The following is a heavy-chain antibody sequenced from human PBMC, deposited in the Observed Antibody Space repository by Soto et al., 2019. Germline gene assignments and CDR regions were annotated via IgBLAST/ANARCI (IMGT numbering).Heavy chain of an antibody. CDR3: AKDRSGDSYFDY. Sequence: EVQLLESGGGLVQPGGSLRLSCTSSGFTFSRYAMSWVRQAPGKGLEWVSAISGSGGSTYYADSVKGRFTISRDNSKHLLYLQMNSLRAEDTAVYYCAKDRSGDSYFDYSGQGTLVTVSS. CDR2: ISGSGGST. CDR1: GFTFSRYA. J-gene: IGHJ4*02. D-gene: IGHD3-10*01. V-gene: IGHV3-23*01.